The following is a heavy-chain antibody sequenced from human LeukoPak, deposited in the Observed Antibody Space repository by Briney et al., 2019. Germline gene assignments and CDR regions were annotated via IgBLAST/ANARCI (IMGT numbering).Heavy chain of an antibody. J-gene: IGHJ5*02. CDR3: ARVVDYYDPCSALWFDP. CDR2: INHSGST. Sequence: SETLSLTCAVYGGSFSGYYWSWIRQPPGKGLEWIGEINHSGSTNYNPFLKSRVAISVDTSKNQFSLKLSSVTAADTAVYYCARVVDYYDPCSALWFDPWGQGTLVTVSS. CDR1: GGSFSGYY. D-gene: IGHD3-22*01. V-gene: IGHV4-34*01.